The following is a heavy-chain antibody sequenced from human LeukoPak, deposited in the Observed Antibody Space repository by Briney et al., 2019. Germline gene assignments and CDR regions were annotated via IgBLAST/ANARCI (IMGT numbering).Heavy chain of an antibody. V-gene: IGHV1-3*03. CDR3: ARSSIPPLLWFGELLSMAY. CDR2: INAGNGNT. D-gene: IGHD3-10*01. J-gene: IGHJ4*02. Sequence: GASVTVSCKASGYTFTSYAMHWVRQAPGQRLEWMGWINAGNGNTKYSQELQGRVTITRDTSASTAYMELSSLRSEDMAVYYCARSSIPPLLWFGELLSMAYWGQGTLVTVSS. CDR1: GYTFTSYA.